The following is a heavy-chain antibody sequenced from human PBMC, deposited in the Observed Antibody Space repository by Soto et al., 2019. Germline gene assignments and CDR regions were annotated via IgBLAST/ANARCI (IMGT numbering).Heavy chain of an antibody. J-gene: IGHJ6*02. V-gene: IGHV1-3*05. D-gene: IGHD4-17*01. Sequence: QVQLVQSGAEEKKPGASVKVSCKASGYTFTSYAMHWVRQAPGQRLEWMGWINAGNGNTKYSQKFQGRVTITRDTSASTAYMELSSLRSEDTAVYYCARDYGDYDNYYYYGMAVWGQGTTVTVSS. CDR2: INAGNGNT. CDR1: GYTFTSYA. CDR3: ARDYGDYDNYYYYGMAV.